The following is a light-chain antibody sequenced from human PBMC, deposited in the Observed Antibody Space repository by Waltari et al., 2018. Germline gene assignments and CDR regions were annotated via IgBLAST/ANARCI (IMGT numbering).Light chain of an antibody. V-gene: IGLV2-23*02. CDR3: SSYTQSRTRV. J-gene: IGLJ3*02. CDR1: SRDVWAYNL. CDR2: GVT. Sequence: QSALTQSASVSGSPGQSITLSCTGTSRDVWAYNLFSWYQQLPGRAPKLILSGVTKRPSGISDRFSGSKSGNTASLTISGLQSEDEADYYCSSYTQSRTRVFGGGTKLTVL.